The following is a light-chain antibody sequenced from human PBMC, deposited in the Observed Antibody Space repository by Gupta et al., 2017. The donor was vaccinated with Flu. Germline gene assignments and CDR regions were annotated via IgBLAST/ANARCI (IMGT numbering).Light chain of an antibody. CDR2: DAS. CDR1: RSVASY. CDR3: QQRISWPIT. Sequence: GERAPLSCRASRSVASYLAWYQQKPGQAPRLLISDASSRATAIPARFSGSGSGTDFTLTISSLQPEDFALYYCQQRISWPITFGQGTRLEIK. J-gene: IGKJ5*01. V-gene: IGKV3-11*01.